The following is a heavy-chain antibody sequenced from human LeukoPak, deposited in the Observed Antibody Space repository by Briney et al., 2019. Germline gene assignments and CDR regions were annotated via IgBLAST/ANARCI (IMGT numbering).Heavy chain of an antibody. CDR3: ARVGASARSGWSFDL. CDR1: GFTFIKYW. J-gene: IGHJ2*01. V-gene: IGHV3-7*01. D-gene: IGHD6-25*01. CDR2: ITPDGSGQ. Sequence: GGSLRLSCAASGFTFIKYWMTWLRRAPGKGLEWMANITPDGSGQYYVDSVKGRFTISRDNAKNSVYLQMNSLRDDDAAVYYCARVGASARSGWSFDLWGRGTLVTVSS.